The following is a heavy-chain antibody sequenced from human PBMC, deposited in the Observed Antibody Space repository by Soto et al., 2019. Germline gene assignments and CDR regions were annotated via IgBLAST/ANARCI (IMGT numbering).Heavy chain of an antibody. Sequence: QVQLVQSGAEMKKPGSSVKVSCQSSGGTFNTYAMNWVRQAPGQGPEWMGDISPMFGAANYAPKFQGRVTFTADESRGTSYRQWSSLTSQDRALYFCAREGQVHTPAFVSGGQGTLVTAS. CDR1: GGTFNTYA. J-gene: IGHJ4*02. D-gene: IGHD3-10*01. V-gene: IGHV1-69*19. CDR2: ISPMFGAA. CDR3: AREGQVHTPAFVS.